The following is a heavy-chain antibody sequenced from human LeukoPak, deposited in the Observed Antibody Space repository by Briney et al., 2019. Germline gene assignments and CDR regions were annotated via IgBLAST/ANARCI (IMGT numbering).Heavy chain of an antibody. Sequence: SGTLSLTCTVSGYSISTGYYWGWIRQSPGKGLEWIGSIHYSGNTYYNPSLQSRVTMSVDTSKNQFSLKLSSVTAADTAVYYCARDRQQLVRGDYFDYWGQGTLVTVSS. CDR3: ARDRQQLVRGDYFDY. CDR2: IHYSGNT. D-gene: IGHD6-13*01. J-gene: IGHJ4*02. V-gene: IGHV4-38-2*02. CDR1: GYSISTGYY.